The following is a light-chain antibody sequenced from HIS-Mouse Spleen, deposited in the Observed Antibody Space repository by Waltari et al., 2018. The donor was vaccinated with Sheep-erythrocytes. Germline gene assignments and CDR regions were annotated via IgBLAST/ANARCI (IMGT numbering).Light chain of an antibody. J-gene: IGKJ2*01. CDR3: QQYNNWMYT. CDR1: QSVSSN. CDR2: GAS. Sequence: EIVMTQSAATLSASPGERATLSCRASQSVSSNVAWYQQKPGQAPRLLIYGASTRATGIPARFSGSGSGTEFTLTISSMQSEDFAVYYCQQYNNWMYTSGQGTKLEIK. V-gene: IGKV3-15*01.